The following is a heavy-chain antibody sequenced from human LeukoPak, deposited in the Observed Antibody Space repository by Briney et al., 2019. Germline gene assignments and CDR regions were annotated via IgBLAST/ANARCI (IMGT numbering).Heavy chain of an antibody. CDR3: ARDYCSGGSCYSDWFGP. D-gene: IGHD2-15*01. CDR2: VFYSGST. J-gene: IGHJ5*02. CDR1: GDSISTYY. V-gene: IGHV4-59*08. Sequence: PSETLSLTCSVSGDSISTYYWSWIRQPPGKGLEWMGYVFYSGSTKYNPSLKSRLTISVDTSTNQFSLKLRSVTAADTAVYYCARDYCSGGSCYSDWFGPWGQGTLVTVSS.